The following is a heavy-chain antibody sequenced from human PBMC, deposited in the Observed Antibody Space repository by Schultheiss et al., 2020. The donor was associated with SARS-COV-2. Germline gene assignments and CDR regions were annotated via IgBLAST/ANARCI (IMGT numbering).Heavy chain of an antibody. CDR1: GYTFTGYY. Sequence: ASVKVSCKASGYTFTGYYMHWVRQAPGQGLEWMGWINPNSGGTNYAQKFQGRVTMTRDTSISTAYMELSSQRSEDTAVYYCARWEDYGDYGFDYWGQGTLVTVSS. CDR3: ARWEDYGDYGFDY. J-gene: IGHJ4*02. CDR2: INPNSGGT. V-gene: IGHV1-2*02. D-gene: IGHD4-17*01.